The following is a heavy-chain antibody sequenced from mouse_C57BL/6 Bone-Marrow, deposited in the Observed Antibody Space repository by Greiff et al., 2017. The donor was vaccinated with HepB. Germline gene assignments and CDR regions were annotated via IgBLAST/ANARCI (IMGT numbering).Heavy chain of an antibody. CDR3: ARSGYYGSRWFAY. V-gene: IGHV1-53*01. Sequence: VQLQQPGTELVKPGASVKLSCKASGYTFTSYWMHWVKQRPGQGLEWIGNINPSNGGTNYNEKFKSKATLTVDKSSSTAYMQLSSLTSEDSAVYYWARSGYYGSRWFAYWGQGTLVTGSA. D-gene: IGHD1-1*01. CDR2: INPSNGGT. CDR1: GYTFTSYW. J-gene: IGHJ3*01.